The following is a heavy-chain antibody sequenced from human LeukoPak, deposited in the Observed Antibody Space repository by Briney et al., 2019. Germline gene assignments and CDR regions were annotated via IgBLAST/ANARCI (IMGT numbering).Heavy chain of an antibody. Sequence: LRLSCAASGFTFSSYTMNWVRQAPGKGLEWIGEINHSGSTNYNPSLKSRVTISVDTSKNQFSLKLSSVTAADTAVYYCARRLAARLYYFDYWGQGTLVTVSS. CDR1: GFTFSSYT. D-gene: IGHD2-15*01. CDR2: INHSGST. J-gene: IGHJ4*02. CDR3: ARRLAARLYYFDY. V-gene: IGHV4-34*01.